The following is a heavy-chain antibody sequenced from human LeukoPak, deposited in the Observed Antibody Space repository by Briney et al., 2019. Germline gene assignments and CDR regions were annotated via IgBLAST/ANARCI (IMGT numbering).Heavy chain of an antibody. J-gene: IGHJ4*02. V-gene: IGHV4-30-2*01. CDR1: GGSISSGGYS. D-gene: IGHD3-10*01. Sequence: SQTLSLTCAVSGGSISSGGYSWSWIRQPPGKGLEWIGYIYHSGSTYYNPSLQSRVTMSVDTSKNQFSLKLSSVTAVDTAVYYCARKENVYYYFDYWGQGTLVTVSS. CDR3: ARKENVYYYFDY. CDR2: IYHSGST.